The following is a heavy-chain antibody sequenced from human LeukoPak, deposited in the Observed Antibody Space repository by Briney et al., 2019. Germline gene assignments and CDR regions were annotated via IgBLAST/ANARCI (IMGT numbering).Heavy chain of an antibody. Sequence: KTGESLKISCKGSGYSFTNYWIGWVRQMPGKGLEWIEIIYPADSNNRYSPSFQGQATISADKSISTAYLQWSSLKASDTAMYYCARRGSLGYCSSTSCFGFDYWGQGTLVTVSS. CDR3: ARRGSLGYCSSTSCFGFDY. J-gene: IGHJ4*02. CDR1: GYSFTNYW. D-gene: IGHD2-2*01. V-gene: IGHV5-51*01. CDR2: IYPADSNN.